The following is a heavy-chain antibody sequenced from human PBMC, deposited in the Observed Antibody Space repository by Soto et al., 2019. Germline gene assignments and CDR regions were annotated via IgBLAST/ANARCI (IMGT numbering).Heavy chain of an antibody. Sequence: PGGSLRLSCAASGFTFSSYGMHWVRQAPGKGLEWVAVISYDGSNKYYADSVKGRFTISRDNSKNTLYLQMNSLRAEDTAVYYCAKRGSLGPFGELPYNWFDPWGQGTLVTVSS. CDR3: AKRGSLGPFGELPYNWFDP. CDR1: GFTFSSYG. V-gene: IGHV3-30*18. CDR2: ISYDGSNK. D-gene: IGHD3-10*01. J-gene: IGHJ5*02.